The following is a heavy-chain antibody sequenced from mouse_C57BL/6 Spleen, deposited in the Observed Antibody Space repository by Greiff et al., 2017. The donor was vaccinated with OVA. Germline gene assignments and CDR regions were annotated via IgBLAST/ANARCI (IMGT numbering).Heavy chain of an antibody. CDR1: GFTFTDYY. D-gene: IGHD2-1*01. CDR2: IRNKANGYTT. CDR3: ARSPYGNPDY. J-gene: IGHJ2*01. Sequence: EVQLVESGGGLVQPGGSLSLSCAASGFTFTDYYMSWVRQPPGKALEWLGFIRNKANGYTTEYSASVKGRFTISRDNSQSILYLPMNALRAEDSATYYCARSPYGNPDYWGQGTTLTVSS. V-gene: IGHV7-3*01.